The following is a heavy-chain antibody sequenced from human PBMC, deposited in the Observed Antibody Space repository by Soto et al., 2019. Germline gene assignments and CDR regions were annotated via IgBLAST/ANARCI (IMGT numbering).Heavy chain of an antibody. J-gene: IGHJ6*02. Sequence: QVQLVQSGAEVKKPGSSVKVSCKASGGTFSSYAISWVRQAPGQGLEWMGGIIPIFGTANYAQQFQGRVRITEDESTSTAYMELSSLRSEDTAVYYCAYYGSGSYPYYYGMDVWGHGTTVTVSS. CDR3: AYYGSGSYPYYYGMDV. D-gene: IGHD3-10*01. CDR2: IIPIFGTA. V-gene: IGHV1-69*01. CDR1: GGTFSSYA.